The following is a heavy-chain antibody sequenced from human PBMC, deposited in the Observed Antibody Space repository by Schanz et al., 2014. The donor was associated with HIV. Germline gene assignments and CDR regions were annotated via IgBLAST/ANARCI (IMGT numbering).Heavy chain of an antibody. J-gene: IGHJ4*01. Sequence: DVQLVESGGGVVQPGRSLRLSCAASGFTFGDYGMHWVRQAPGKGLEWVARIKSKADREVRDYAAPVRGRFSVSRDDSLHMVFLHMNFLTAEDTAIYYCAADVPTPLSQIDYWGHGTQVTVSS. CDR1: GFTFGDYG. CDR2: IKSKADREVR. CDR3: AADVPTPLSQIDY. V-gene: IGHV3-15*05. D-gene: IGHD2-15*01.